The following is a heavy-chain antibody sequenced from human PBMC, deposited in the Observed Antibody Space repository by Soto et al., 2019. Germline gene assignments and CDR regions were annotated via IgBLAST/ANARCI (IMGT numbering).Heavy chain of an antibody. CDR1: GFSLSTSGVG. J-gene: IGHJ6*02. V-gene: IGHV2-5*02. CDR3: AHSQYQLRWGLYYSYGMDV. CDR2: IYWDDDK. Sequence: QITLKESGPTLVKPTQTLTLTCTFSGFSLSTSGVGVGWIRQPPGKALEWLALIYWDDDKRYSPSLKSRLTSTEDPSNSQVVLTVTNMDPVDTATYYCAHSQYQLRWGLYYSYGMDVWGQGTTVTVSS. D-gene: IGHD2-2*01.